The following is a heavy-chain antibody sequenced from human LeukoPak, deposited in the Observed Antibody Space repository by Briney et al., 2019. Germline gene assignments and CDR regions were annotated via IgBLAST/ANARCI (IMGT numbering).Heavy chain of an antibody. V-gene: IGHV1-46*01. D-gene: IGHD1-26*01. CDR3: ARDNSVGDTAWWFDP. J-gene: IGHJ5*02. Sequence: ASVKVSCKASGYTFTSYYMHWVRQARGQGLEWMGLINPSGSSTSYAQKFQGRLSLTRDMSTSTDYMELSSLRSEDTAVYYCARDNSVGDTAWWFDPWGQGTLVTVSS. CDR1: GYTFTSYY. CDR2: INPSGSST.